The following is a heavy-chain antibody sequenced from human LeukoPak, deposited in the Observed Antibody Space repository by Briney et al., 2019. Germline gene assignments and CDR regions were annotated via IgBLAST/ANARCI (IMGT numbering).Heavy chain of an antibody. J-gene: IGHJ4*02. CDR3: ARAPIRYYDFWSNYNFDY. D-gene: IGHD3-3*01. CDR1: GGTFSSYA. V-gene: IGHV1-69*05. CDR2: IIPIFGTA. Sequence: SVKVSCKASGGTFSSYAISWVRQAPGQGLEWMGGIIPIFGTANYAQKFQGRVTITTDESTSTACMELSSLRSEDTAVYYCARAPIRYYDFWSNYNFDYWGQGTLVTVSS.